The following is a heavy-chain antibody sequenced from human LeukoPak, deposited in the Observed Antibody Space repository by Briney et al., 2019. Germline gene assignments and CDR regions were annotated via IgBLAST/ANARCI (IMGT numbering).Heavy chain of an antibody. CDR2: IYYSGST. CDR3: ASSCVVRGVTGGYYFDY. CDR1: GGSISSSSYY. Sequence: PSETLSLTCTVSGGSISSSSYYWGWIRQPPGKGLEWIGSIYYSGSTYYNPSLKSRVTISVDTSKNQFSLKLSSVTAADTAVYYCASSCVVRGVTGGYYFDYWGQGTLVTVSS. D-gene: IGHD3-10*01. J-gene: IGHJ4*02. V-gene: IGHV4-39*07.